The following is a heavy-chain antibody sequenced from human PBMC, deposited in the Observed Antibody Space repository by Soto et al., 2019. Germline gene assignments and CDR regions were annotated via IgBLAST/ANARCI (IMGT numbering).Heavy chain of an antibody. V-gene: IGHV4-39*01. CDR2: IYHSGST. CDR1: GGSVSSSYWY. D-gene: IGHD6-19*01. J-gene: IGHJ4*02. Sequence: QMELQESGPGLVRPSETLSLTCTVPGGSVSSSYWYWDWLRQSPGKGLEWIGAIYHSGSTYYNPSLKSRLTISVDTSKNQFSLKMNSMTAADTAVYYCARGGFIGVAGIWGQGTLVTVSS. CDR3: ARGGFIGVAGI.